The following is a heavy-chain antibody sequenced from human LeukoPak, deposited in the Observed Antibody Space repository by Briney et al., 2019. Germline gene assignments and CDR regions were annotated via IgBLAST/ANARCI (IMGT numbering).Heavy chain of an antibody. CDR2: INWNGGST. J-gene: IGHJ4*02. CDR1: GFNFDDYG. CDR3: AKARWEPNFDY. V-gene: IGHV3-20*04. Sequence: GGSLRLSCAASGFNFDDYGMSWVRQAPGKGLEWVSGINWNGGSTGYADSVKGRFTISRDNAKNSLYLQMNSLTTEDTALYYCAKARWEPNFDYWGQGTLVTVSS. D-gene: IGHD1-26*01.